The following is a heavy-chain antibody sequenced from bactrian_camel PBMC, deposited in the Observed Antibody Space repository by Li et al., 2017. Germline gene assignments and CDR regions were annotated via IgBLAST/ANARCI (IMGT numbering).Heavy chain of an antibody. CDR3: ASGSLFGLCLNDKLYSY. J-gene: IGHJ4*01. V-gene: IGHV3S63*01. D-gene: IGHD3*01. Sequence: HVQLVESGGGSVQAGGSLRLSCAASGYARNSDSMAWFRQALGKDREGVACIRGDGVIDYAASLKGRFSTSKDDAKYTWYLQMDSLKPEDTAMYYCASGSLFGLCLNDKLYSYWGQGTQVTVS. CDR2: IRGDGVI. CDR1: GYARNSDS.